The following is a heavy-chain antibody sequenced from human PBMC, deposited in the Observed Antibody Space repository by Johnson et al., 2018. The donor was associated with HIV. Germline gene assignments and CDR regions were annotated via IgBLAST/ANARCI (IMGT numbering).Heavy chain of an antibody. D-gene: IGHD6-6*01. V-gene: IGHV3-30*03. Sequence: QVQLVESGGGVVQPGGSLRLSCAASGFTFSDYYMNWIRQAPGKGLEWLAFISFDGSNKYFGDSVEGRFDISRENSKNSHYLHMNSLRPEDTAIYYCVREGYSSSSDAFDIWGQGTMVTVSS. CDR2: ISFDGSNK. J-gene: IGHJ3*02. CDR1: GFTFSDYY. CDR3: VREGYSSSSDAFDI.